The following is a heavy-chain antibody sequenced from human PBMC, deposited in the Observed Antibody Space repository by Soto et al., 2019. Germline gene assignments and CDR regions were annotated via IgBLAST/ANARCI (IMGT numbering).Heavy chain of an antibody. D-gene: IGHD3-9*01. CDR2: INPNSGGT. Sequence: ASVKVSCKASGYTFTGYYMHWVRQAPGQGLEWMGWINPNSGGTNYAQKFQGWVTMTRDTSISTAYMELSRLRSDDTAVYYCARDRSPMDYDILTGYYKGVGAFDIWGQGTMVTVSS. V-gene: IGHV1-2*04. CDR3: ARDRSPMDYDILTGYYKGVGAFDI. J-gene: IGHJ3*02. CDR1: GYTFTGYY.